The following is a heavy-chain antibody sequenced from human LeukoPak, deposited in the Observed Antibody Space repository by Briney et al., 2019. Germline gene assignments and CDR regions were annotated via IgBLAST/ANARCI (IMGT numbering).Heavy chain of an antibody. Sequence: GGSLRLSCAASGFTFSSYEMNWVRQAPGKGLEWVSYISSSGSTIYYADSVKGRFTISRDNAKNSLYLQMNSLRAEDTAVYYCARTDIGDWGYFDYWGQGTLVTVPS. J-gene: IGHJ4*02. CDR2: ISSSGSTI. V-gene: IGHV3-48*03. D-gene: IGHD3/OR15-3a*01. CDR1: GFTFSSYE. CDR3: ARTDIGDWGYFDY.